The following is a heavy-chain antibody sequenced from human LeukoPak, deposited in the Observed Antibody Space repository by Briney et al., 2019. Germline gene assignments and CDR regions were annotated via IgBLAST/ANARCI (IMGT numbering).Heavy chain of an antibody. V-gene: IGHV3-7*03. Sequence: GGSLRLSCAASGFTFRNYWMSWVRQVPGKGLEWVVNINEGGNEKNYVDSVKGRFTASRDNAQNSLYLQMNSLRVEDTAVYYCARQIVVVPAAIPLWDYWGQGTLVTVSS. D-gene: IGHD2-2*02. J-gene: IGHJ4*02. CDR2: INEGGNEK. CDR1: GFTFRNYW. CDR3: ARQIVVVPAAIPLWDY.